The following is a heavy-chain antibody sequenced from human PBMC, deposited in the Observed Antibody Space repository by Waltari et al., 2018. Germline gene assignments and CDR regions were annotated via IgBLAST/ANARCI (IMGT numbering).Heavy chain of an antibody. CDR1: GFTFSRFW. CDR3: VRDDDGGMGAV. V-gene: IGHV3-7*01. Sequence: EVQLVESGGGLVQPGGSLRLSCAASGFTFSRFWMSWVRQAPGKGLEWVANIYQDGTVTNYVDSVKGLFTTSRDNARNSLYLQMNSLRVDDTAVYYCVRDDDGGMGAVWGQGTTVTVSS. J-gene: IGHJ6*02. D-gene: IGHD3-16*01. CDR2: IYQDGTVT.